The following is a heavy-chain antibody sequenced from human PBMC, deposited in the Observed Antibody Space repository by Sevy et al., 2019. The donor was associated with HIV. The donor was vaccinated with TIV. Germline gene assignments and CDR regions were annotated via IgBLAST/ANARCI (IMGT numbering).Heavy chain of an antibody. D-gene: IGHD1-26*01. V-gene: IGHV3-30*18. Sequence: GGSLRLSCAASGISFNNYGMHWVRRAPGKGLEWLAVISYDGTNQYYADSVKGRVTITRDDSKNTLYLQMNSLRVEDTGVYDCEQVGGSKWELFGFYAMDVWGQGTTVTVSS. CDR2: ISYDGTNQ. CDR1: GISFNNYG. CDR3: EQVGGSKWELFGFYAMDV. J-gene: IGHJ6*02.